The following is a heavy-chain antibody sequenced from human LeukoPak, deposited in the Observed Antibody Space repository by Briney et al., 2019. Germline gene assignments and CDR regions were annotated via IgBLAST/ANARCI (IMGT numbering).Heavy chain of an antibody. CDR3: ARDGASYSSTLEYYFDY. CDR1: GFTFSNYA. D-gene: IGHD6-13*01. V-gene: IGHV3-30-3*01. CDR2: ISYDGSNK. Sequence: GGSLRLSCAASGFTFSNYAMHWVRQAPGKGLEWVAVISYDGSNKYYADSVKGRFTISRDNSKNTLYLQMNSLRAEDTAVYYCARDGASYSSTLEYYFDYWGQGTLVTVSS. J-gene: IGHJ4*02.